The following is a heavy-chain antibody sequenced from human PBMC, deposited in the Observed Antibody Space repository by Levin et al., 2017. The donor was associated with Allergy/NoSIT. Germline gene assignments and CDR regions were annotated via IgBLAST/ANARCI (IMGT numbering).Heavy chain of an antibody. D-gene: IGHD3-9*01. Sequence: KPSETLSLTCTVSGDSVNSGSYFWAWIRQPPGKGLEWIGSMYYSGNTYYRPSLKSRVTISVDTSNNQFSLNLNSVTAADTAVYYCARHTILAGPRLNQWYFDLWGRGALVTVSS. CDR1: GDSVNSGSYF. CDR2: MYYSGNT. J-gene: IGHJ2*01. CDR3: ARHTILAGPRLNQWYFDL. V-gene: IGHV4-39*01.